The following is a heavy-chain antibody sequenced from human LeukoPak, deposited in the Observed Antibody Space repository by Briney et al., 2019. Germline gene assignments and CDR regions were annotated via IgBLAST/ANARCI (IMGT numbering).Heavy chain of an antibody. V-gene: IGHV4-34*01. CDR2: INHSGST. D-gene: IGHD6-25*01. CDR1: GGSFSGYY. Sequence: SETLSLICAVYGGSFSGYYWSWIRQPPGKGLEWIGEINHSGSTNYNPSLKSRVTISVDTSKNQFSLKLSSVTAADTAVYYCARGRGFPYWGQGTLVTVSS. J-gene: IGHJ4*02. CDR3: ARGRGFPY.